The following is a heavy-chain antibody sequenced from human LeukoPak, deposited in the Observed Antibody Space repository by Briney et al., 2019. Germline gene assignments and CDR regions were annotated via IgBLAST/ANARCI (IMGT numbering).Heavy chain of an antibody. J-gene: IGHJ5*01. CDR2: IGPNGDT. CDR3: ARAIPARRGENWFDS. CDR1: GFTFSTSD. V-gene: IGHV3-13*01. D-gene: IGHD3-10*01. Sequence: GGSLRLSCAASGFTFSTSDMHWVRQATGKGLEWVSAIGPNGDTYYPGYVKGRFTISRENAKNSLYLQMNSLRVGDTAVYYRARAIPARRGENWFDSWGQGTLVTVSS.